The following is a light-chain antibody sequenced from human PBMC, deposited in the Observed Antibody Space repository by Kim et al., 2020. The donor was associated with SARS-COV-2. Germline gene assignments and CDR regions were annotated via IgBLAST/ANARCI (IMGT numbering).Light chain of an antibody. CDR2: GAS. CDR3: QQNYKWPHT. J-gene: IGKJ2*01. V-gene: IGKV3-15*01. Sequence: EIVMTQSPATLSVSPGERLTLSCRASQSVSSNLAWYQQKPGQTPRLLMYGASTRATGIPARFSGSGSGTEFTLTISSLQSEDFAIYYSQQNYKWPHTFGQGTKLEI. CDR1: QSVSSN.